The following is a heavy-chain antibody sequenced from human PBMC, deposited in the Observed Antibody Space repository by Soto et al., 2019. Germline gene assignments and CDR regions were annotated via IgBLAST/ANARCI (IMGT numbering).Heavy chain of an antibody. CDR3: ASTVTTTDYYYYYMDV. Sequence: SETLSLTCTVSGGSISSYYWSWIRQPPGKGLEWIGYIYYSGSTNYNPSLKSRVTISVDTSKNQFSLKLSSVTAADTAVYYCASTVTTTDYYYYYMDVWGKGTTVTVSS. CDR1: GGSISSYY. D-gene: IGHD4-17*01. CDR2: IYYSGST. V-gene: IGHV4-59*08. J-gene: IGHJ6*03.